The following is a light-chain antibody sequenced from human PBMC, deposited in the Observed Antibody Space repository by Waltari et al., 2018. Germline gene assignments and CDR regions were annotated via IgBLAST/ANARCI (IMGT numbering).Light chain of an antibody. CDR1: QSVGTY. CDR2: DAS. V-gene: IGKV3-11*01. CDR3: QQRSSWTPHT. Sequence: EIVLTQSPATLSLSPGETATLSCRASQSVGTYLAWYQQQPGQAPRLLIYDASNRPTGIPARFRGSGSGTDFTLTISSLEPEDFAVYYCQQRSSWTPHTFGQGARLEIK. J-gene: IGKJ2*01.